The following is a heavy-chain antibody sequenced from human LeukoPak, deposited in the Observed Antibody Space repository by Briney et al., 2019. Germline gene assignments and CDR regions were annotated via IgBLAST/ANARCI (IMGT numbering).Heavy chain of an antibody. V-gene: IGHV3-23*01. D-gene: IGHD6-6*01. Sequence: PGGSLRLSCAASGFTFNNYAMNWVRQAPGKGLELVSVISGSGGSTHYADSVKGRFTISRDNSKDTLYPQMNSLRAEDTAVYYCAKGTGYTSSSGSVLDYWGQGTLVTVSS. CDR1: GFTFNNYA. CDR2: ISGSGGST. CDR3: AKGTGYTSSSGSVLDY. J-gene: IGHJ4*02.